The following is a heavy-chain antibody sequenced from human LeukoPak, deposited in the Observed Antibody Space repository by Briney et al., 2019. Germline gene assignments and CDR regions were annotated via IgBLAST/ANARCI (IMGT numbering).Heavy chain of an antibody. V-gene: IGHV1-69*05. J-gene: IGHJ6*03. Sequence: ASVKVSCKASGGTFSSYAISWVRQAPGQGLEWMGRIIPIFGTANYAQKFQGRVTITTDESTSTAYMELSSLRSEDTAVYYCAGEISGSPRYYYYMDVWGKGTTVTVSS. CDR1: GGTFSSYA. D-gene: IGHD3-22*01. CDR2: IIPIFGTA. CDR3: AGEISGSPRYYYYMDV.